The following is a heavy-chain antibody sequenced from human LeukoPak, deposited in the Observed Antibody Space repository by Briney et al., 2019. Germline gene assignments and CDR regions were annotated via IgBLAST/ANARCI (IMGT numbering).Heavy chain of an antibody. CDR3: ASMVRGRPETYYYYYTDV. V-gene: IGHV4-39*01. J-gene: IGHJ6*03. CDR2: IYYSGST. CDR1: GGSISSSSYY. D-gene: IGHD3-10*01. Sequence: SETLSLTCTVSGGSISSSSYYWGWIRQPPGKGLEWIGSIYYSGSTYYNPSLKSRVTISVDTSKNQFSLKLSSVTAADTAVYYCASMVRGRPETYYYYYTDVWGKGTTVTISS.